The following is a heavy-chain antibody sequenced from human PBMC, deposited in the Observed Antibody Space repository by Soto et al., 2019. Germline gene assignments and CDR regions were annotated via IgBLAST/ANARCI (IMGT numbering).Heavy chain of an antibody. V-gene: IGHV4-39*01. CDR2: IYYSGST. D-gene: IGHD1-26*01. J-gene: IGHJ5*02. Sequence: TSETLSLTCTVSGGSITSSSYYWGWIRQPPGKGLEWIGSIYYSGSTYYNPSLKSRVTISVDTSKNQFSLKLSSVTAADTALYYCATQGVGGTYVYTFDPWGQGTLVTVSS. CDR3: ATQGVGGTYVYTFDP. CDR1: GGSITSSSYY.